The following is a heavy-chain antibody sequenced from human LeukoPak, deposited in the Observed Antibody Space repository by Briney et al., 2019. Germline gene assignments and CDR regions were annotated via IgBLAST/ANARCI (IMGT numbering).Heavy chain of an antibody. CDR3: ARVLAADPWEPYDY. Sequence: PGGSLRLSCAASGFTFSSYAMSWVRQAPGKGLEWVSVISGSGGSTYYADSVKGRFTISRDNAKNTLYLQMNSLRAEDTAVYYCARVLAADPWEPYDYWGQGTLVTVSS. CDR1: GFTFSSYA. J-gene: IGHJ4*02. V-gene: IGHV3-23*01. D-gene: IGHD1-26*01. CDR2: ISGSGGST.